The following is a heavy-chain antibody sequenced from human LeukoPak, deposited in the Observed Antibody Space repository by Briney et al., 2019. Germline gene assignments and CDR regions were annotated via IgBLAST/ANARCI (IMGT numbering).Heavy chain of an antibody. V-gene: IGHV3-30*02. CDR1: GFTFSSYG. CDR2: IRYDGSNK. D-gene: IGHD3-22*01. CDR3: AKDKLYYYDSSGYENYFDY. Sequence: PGGSLRLSCAASGFTFSSYGMHWVRQAPGKGLEWVAFIRYDGSNKYYADSAKGRFTISRDNSKNTLYLQMNSLRAEDTAVYYCAKDKLYYYDSSGYENYFDYWGQGTLVTVSS. J-gene: IGHJ4*02.